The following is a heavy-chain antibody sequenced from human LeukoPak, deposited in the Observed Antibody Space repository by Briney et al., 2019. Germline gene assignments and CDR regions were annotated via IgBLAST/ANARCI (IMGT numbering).Heavy chain of an antibody. CDR2: ISSSGDSL. J-gene: IGHJ4*02. V-gene: IGHV3-48*03. CDR1: GFTFSTYE. Sequence: GGSLRLSCTASGFTFSTYEMNWVRQAPGKGLEWVSYISSSGDSLYYADSVKGRFTISRDNARNSLYLQMNSLRAEDTAIYYCARMAVAGQYNDYWGQGTLVTVSS. CDR3: ARMAVAGQYNDY. D-gene: IGHD6-19*01.